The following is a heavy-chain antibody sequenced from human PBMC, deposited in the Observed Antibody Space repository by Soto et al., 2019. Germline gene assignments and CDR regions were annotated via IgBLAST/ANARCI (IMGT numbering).Heavy chain of an antibody. CDR2: IYYSGST. Sequence: TLSLTCTVSGGSISSGDYYWSWIRQPPGKGLEWIGYIYYSGSTYYNPSLKSRVTISVDTSKNQFSLKLSSVTAADTAVYYCARDRYYYGSGSHYYYYGMDVWGQGTTVTVSS. V-gene: IGHV4-30-4*01. J-gene: IGHJ6*02. D-gene: IGHD3-10*01. CDR3: ARDRYYYGSGSHYYYYGMDV. CDR1: GGSISSGDYY.